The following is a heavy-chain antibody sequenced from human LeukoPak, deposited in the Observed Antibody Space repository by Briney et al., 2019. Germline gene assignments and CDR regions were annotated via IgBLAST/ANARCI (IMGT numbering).Heavy chain of an antibody. J-gene: IGHJ5*02. D-gene: IGHD1-26*01. V-gene: IGHV1-18*01. CDR1: AYTFTSYA. CDR3: ARDLAGVVGVTAWFDP. Sequence: ASVKVSCKASAYTFTSYAISWVRQAPGQGLEWMGWISASNGNTNYAQKLHGRVTMTTDTSTNTVYMELRSLRFDDTAVYYCARDLAGVVGVTAWFDPWGQGTLVTVSS. CDR2: ISASNGNT.